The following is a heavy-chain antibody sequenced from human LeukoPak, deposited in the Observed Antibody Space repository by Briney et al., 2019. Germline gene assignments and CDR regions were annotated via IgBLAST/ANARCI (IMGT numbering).Heavy chain of an antibody. V-gene: IGHV3-23*01. CDR3: AKLWFGDLSRGQAKFDY. CDR2: ISDSGGHT. Sequence: GGTLRLSCAASGVTLSNYVINWVRQAPGQGLEWVSTISDSGGHTYYADSVKGRFTISRDNSNKMIFLQMDSLRVEDTAVYYCAKLWFGDLSRGQAKFDYWGQGTLVTVSA. D-gene: IGHD3-16*01. J-gene: IGHJ4*02. CDR1: GVTLSNYV.